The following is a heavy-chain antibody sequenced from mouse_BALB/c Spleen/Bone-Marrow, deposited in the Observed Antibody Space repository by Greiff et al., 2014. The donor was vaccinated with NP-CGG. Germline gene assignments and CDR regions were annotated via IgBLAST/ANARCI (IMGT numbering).Heavy chain of an antibody. D-gene: IGHD1-1*01. V-gene: IGHV2-6-1*01. Sequence: QVQLQQSGPGLVAPSQSLSITCTISGFSLTSYGVHWVRQPPGKGLEWLVVIWSDGSTTYNSALKSRLSISKDNSKSQVFLKMNSLQTDDTAMYYCVRHYGSSLYAMDYWGQGTSVTVSS. CDR2: IWSDGST. CDR3: VRHYGSSLYAMDY. J-gene: IGHJ4*01. CDR1: GFSLTSYG.